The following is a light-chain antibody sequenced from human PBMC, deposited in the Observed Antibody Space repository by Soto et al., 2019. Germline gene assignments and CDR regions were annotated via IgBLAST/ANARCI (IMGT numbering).Light chain of an antibody. V-gene: IGKV1-27*01. Sequence: DIQMTQSPSSLSASVGDRVTITCRASQAINNYLAWYQQKPGKVPTLLISAASTLQSGVPSRFSGSGSGTDFTITISSLQPEDVATYYCHKFNAVPTFGGGTKVEI. J-gene: IGKJ4*01. CDR3: HKFNAVPT. CDR2: AAS. CDR1: QAINNY.